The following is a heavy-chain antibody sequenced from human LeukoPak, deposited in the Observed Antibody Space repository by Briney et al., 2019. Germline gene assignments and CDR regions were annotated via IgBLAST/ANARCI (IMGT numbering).Heavy chain of an antibody. CDR1: GSTFSSYW. CDR3: TITFTDIDY. Sequence: GGSLRLSCAASGSTFSSYWMSWVRQAPGKGLEWLGNIKQDGSKKDYVDSVKGRFTISRDVPKHSLYLQLNSLRAEHQAVYECTITFTDIDYWGQGTLVSVSS. D-gene: IGHD3-16*01. CDR2: IKQDGSKK. J-gene: IGHJ4*02. V-gene: IGHV3-7*01.